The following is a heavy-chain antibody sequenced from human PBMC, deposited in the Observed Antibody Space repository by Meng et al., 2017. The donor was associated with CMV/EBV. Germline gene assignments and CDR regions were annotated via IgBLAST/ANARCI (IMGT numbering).Heavy chain of an antibody. CDR3: ARAIDDYSNYDWFDP. CDR1: GGSISSYY. Sequence: GSLRLSCTVSGGSISSYYWSWIRQPPGKGLEWIGEIYHSGSTNYNPSLKSRVTISVDNSKNQFSLKLSSVTAADTAVYYCARAIDDYSNYDWFDPWGQGTLVTVSS. V-gene: IGHV4-59*12. D-gene: IGHD4-11*01. J-gene: IGHJ5*02. CDR2: IYHSGST.